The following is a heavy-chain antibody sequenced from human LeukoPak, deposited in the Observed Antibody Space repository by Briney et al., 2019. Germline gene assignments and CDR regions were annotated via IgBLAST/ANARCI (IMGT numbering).Heavy chain of an antibody. CDR2: IGTSGNTI. V-gene: IGHV3-48*01. CDR3: ARDQWLDY. Sequence: GGSLRLSCAASGFTFSGYIMNWVRQAPGKGLEWVSFIGTSGNTIYYADSVKGRFTVSRDNAKNSLYLQMNSLRAEGTAVYYCARDQWLDYWGQGTLVTVSS. D-gene: IGHD6-19*01. CDR1: GFTFSGYI. J-gene: IGHJ4*02.